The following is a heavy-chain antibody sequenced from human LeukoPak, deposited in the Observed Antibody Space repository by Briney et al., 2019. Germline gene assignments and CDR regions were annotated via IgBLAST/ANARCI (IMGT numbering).Heavy chain of an antibody. CDR3: ARVPLWRWLVRPANNWFDP. CDR1: GGSFSGYY. Sequence: SETLSLTCAVYGGSFSGYYWSWIRQPPGKGLEWIGEINHSGSTNYNPSLKSRVTISVDTSKNQFSLKLSSVTAADTAVYYCARVPLWRWLVRPANNWFDPWGQGTLVTVSS. D-gene: IGHD6-19*01. CDR2: INHSGST. J-gene: IGHJ5*02. V-gene: IGHV4-34*01.